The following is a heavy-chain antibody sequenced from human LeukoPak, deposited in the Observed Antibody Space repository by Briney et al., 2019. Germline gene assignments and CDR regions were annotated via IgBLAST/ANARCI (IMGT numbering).Heavy chain of an antibody. J-gene: IGHJ5*02. V-gene: IGHV1-69*04. D-gene: IGHD1-26*01. CDR2: IIPNLGIG. Sequence: GASVNVSRKASVCTLSSYTNSRVRLAPGQGLEWMGRIIPNLGIGNYAQQFLGRVTITADKSTSTAYMELSSLRSEDTAVYYCARDLPGIVVATTRDDPWGQGTLVTVSS. CDR3: ARDLPGIVVATTRDDP. CDR1: VCTLSSYT.